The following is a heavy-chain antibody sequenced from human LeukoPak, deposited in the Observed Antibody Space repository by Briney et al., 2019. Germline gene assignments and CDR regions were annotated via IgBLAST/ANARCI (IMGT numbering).Heavy chain of an antibody. Sequence: ASVKVSCKASGYTFTDYYIYWLRQAPGQGLEWMARIHPNSGDTRYAQKFQGRVTMTRDTSISTTYMELSRLTSDDTAVYCCARRNTDLDYWGQGSLVTVSS. CDR1: GYTFTDYY. D-gene: IGHD5-18*01. V-gene: IGHV1-2*06. CDR3: ARRNTDLDY. J-gene: IGHJ4*02. CDR2: IHPNSGDT.